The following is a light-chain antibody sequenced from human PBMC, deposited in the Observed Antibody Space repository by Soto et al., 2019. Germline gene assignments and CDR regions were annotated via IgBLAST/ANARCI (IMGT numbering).Light chain of an antibody. CDR3: QQYGSSIT. V-gene: IGKV3-20*01. Sequence: EIVLTQSPGTLSLSPGERATLSCRASQSVSGRYLAWYQQKPGQAPRLLIYGASSRATGIPDRFSGGGSGTDFTLTISRLEPEDFAVYYCQQYGSSITFGQGTRLEIK. CDR1: QSVSGRY. CDR2: GAS. J-gene: IGKJ5*01.